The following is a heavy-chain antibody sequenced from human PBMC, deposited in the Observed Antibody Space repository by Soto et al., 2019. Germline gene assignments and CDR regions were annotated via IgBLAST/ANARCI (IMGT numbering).Heavy chain of an antibody. J-gene: IGHJ4*02. D-gene: IGHD2-15*01. Sequence: ASVKVSCKASGYTFTTYVMHWVRQAPGQRLEWMGWLNAGNDNTKYSQKFQGRVTITRDTSASTAYMELSSLRSEDTAVYYCAREHCSGGNCYDYWGQGTLVTVSS. CDR2: LNAGNDNT. CDR3: AREHCSGGNCYDY. V-gene: IGHV1-3*01. CDR1: GYTFTTYV.